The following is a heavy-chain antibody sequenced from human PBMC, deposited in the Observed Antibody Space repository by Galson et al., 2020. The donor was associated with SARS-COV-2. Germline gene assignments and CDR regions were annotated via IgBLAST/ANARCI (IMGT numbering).Heavy chain of an antibody. Sequence: ESGPTLVKPTQTLTLTCTFSGFSLSSRGMCVSWIRQPPGKALEWLARIDWDNNKYYNTSLKTSLTISKDTSKNQVVLTMTNMDPVDTATYDCARCVSRAVAGTGRRGAFDIWGQGTTVTVPS. CDR1: GFSLSSRGMC. CDR2: IDWDNNK. J-gene: IGHJ3*02. D-gene: IGHD6-19*01. CDR3: ARCVSRAVAGTGRRGAFDI. V-gene: IGHV2-70*11.